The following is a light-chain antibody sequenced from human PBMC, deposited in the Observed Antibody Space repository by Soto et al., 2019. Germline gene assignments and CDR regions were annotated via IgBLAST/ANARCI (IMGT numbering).Light chain of an antibody. Sequence: EIVMTQSPATLSVSPGERATLSCRASQTVNTNLAWYQQKPGQAPRLLIYYASSRATGIPARFSGSGSGTEFTLTISGLQSEDFAVYYCQQYNNWPLTFGGGTKVEIK. V-gene: IGKV3-15*01. J-gene: IGKJ4*01. CDR1: QTVNTN. CDR3: QQYNNWPLT. CDR2: YAS.